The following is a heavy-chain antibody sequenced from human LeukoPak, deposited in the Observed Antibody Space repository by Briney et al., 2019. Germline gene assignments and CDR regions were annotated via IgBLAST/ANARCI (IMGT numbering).Heavy chain of an antibody. CDR3: ARDKLAYPGRSAYYYYGMDV. Sequence: ASVKVSCKASGYTFTSYGISWVRQAPGQGLEWMGWSSAYNGNTNYAQKLQGRVTMTTDTSTSTAYMELRSLRSDDTAVYYCARDKLAYPGRSAYYYYGMDVWGQGTTVTVSS. CDR2: SSAYNGNT. CDR1: GYTFTSYG. J-gene: IGHJ6*02. D-gene: IGHD3-3*01. V-gene: IGHV1-18*01.